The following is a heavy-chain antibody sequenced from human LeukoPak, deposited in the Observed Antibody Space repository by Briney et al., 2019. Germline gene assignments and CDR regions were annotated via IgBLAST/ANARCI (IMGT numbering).Heavy chain of an antibody. CDR2: ISAYNGNT. CDR1: GYTFTSYG. D-gene: IGHD3-3*01. Sequence: ASVKVSCKASGYTFTSYGISWVRQAPGQGLERMGWISAYNGNTNYAQKLQGRVTMTTDTSTSTAYMELRSLRSGDTAVYYCARVLRYDFWSAYYFDYWGQGTLVTVSS. J-gene: IGHJ4*02. V-gene: IGHV1-18*01. CDR3: ARVLRYDFWSAYYFDY.